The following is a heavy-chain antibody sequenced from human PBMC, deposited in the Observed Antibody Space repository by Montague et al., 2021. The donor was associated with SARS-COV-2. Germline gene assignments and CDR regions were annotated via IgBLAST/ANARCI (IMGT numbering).Heavy chain of an antibody. V-gene: IGHV4-59*01. CDR1: GGSISSYY. D-gene: IGHD3-22*01. CDR3: ARGGYYDYAFDI. CDR2: IYYSGST. J-gene: IGHJ3*02. Sequence: SETLSLTCTVSGGSISSYYWSWIRQPPGKGLEWIGYIYYSGSTNYNPSLKSRVTISVDTSKNQFSLKLSSVTAADAAVYYCARGGYYDYAFDIWSQGTMVTVSS.